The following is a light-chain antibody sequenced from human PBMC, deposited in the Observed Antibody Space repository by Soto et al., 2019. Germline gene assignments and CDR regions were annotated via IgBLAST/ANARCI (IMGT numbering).Light chain of an antibody. J-gene: IGKJ1*01. CDR3: QQYNNWVS. Sequence: EIVLTQSPATLSVSPGERATLSCRASQSIRSNLAWYQQTPGQAPRLLICGASTRATGIPARFSGSGSGTEFTLTISSLQSEDFAVYYCQQYNNWVSFGQGTKVDIK. CDR1: QSIRSN. V-gene: IGKV3-15*01. CDR2: GAS.